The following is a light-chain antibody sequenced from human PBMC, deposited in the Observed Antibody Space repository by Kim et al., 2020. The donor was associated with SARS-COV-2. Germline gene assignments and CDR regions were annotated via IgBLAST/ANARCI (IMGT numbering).Light chain of an antibody. Sequence: VSPGERATLSCRASQSVSSNLAWYQQKPGQAPRLLIYGVSTRATGIPARFSGSGSGTEFTLTISSLQSEDFAVYYCQQYNIWPITFGQGTRLEIK. J-gene: IGKJ5*01. V-gene: IGKV3-15*01. CDR3: QQYNIWPIT. CDR1: QSVSSN. CDR2: GVS.